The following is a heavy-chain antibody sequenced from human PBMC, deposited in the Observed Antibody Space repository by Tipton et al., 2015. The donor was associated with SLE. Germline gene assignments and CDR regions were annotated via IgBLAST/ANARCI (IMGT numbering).Heavy chain of an antibody. CDR3: ATTRTTWGVVTRGYFDY. D-gene: IGHD3-22*01. Sequence: TLSLTCAVYGGSFSGYYWSWIRQPPGKGLEWTGYIYYSGSTNYNPSLKSRVTISVDTSKNQFSLKLSSVTAADTAVYYCATTRTTWGVVTRGYFDYWGQGTLVTVSS. J-gene: IGHJ4*02. CDR2: IYYSGST. V-gene: IGHV4-59*01. CDR1: GGSFSGYY.